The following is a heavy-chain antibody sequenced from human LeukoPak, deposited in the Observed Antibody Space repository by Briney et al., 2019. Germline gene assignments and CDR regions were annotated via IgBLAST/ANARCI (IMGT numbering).Heavy chain of an antibody. V-gene: IGHV3-11*01. CDR1: GFTFSDNS. J-gene: IGHJ4*02. CDR2: IASSGSKM. D-gene: IGHD2/OR15-2a*01. Sequence: GGSLRLSCAASGFTFSDNSMSWFRQAPGKGLEWIAYIASSGSKMDYADSVKGRFAISRDNAKNSLFQQMNSLRVEDTAVYYCGRTRKNFYFDYWGQGTLVAVPS. CDR3: GRTRKNFYFDY.